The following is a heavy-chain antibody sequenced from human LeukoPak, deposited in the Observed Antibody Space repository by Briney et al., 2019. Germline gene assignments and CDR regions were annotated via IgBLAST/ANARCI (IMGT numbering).Heavy chain of an antibody. CDR2: IYSGGST. Sequence: PGGCPRLSCAASGFTVSSNYMSWVRQAPGKGLEWVSVIYSGGSTYYADSVKGRFTISRDNSKNTLYLQMNSLRAEDTAVYYCAREYYFDYWGQGTLVTVSS. J-gene: IGHJ4*02. CDR3: AREYYFDY. CDR1: GFTVSSNY. V-gene: IGHV3-53*01.